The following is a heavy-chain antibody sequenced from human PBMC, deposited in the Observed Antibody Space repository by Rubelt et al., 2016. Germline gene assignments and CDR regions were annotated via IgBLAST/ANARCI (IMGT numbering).Heavy chain of an antibody. V-gene: IGHV3-23*01. CDR1: NYA. CDR2: LSGSGGDT. D-gene: IGHD2-8*01. CDR3: AKGNGVTCFFGLDY. Sequence: NYAMNWVRQAPGKGLEWVSALSGSGGDTFHADSVKGRFTISRDNSKNTLYLQMNSLRAEDTAVYYCAKGNGVTCFFGLDYWGQGTLVAVSS. J-gene: IGHJ4*02.